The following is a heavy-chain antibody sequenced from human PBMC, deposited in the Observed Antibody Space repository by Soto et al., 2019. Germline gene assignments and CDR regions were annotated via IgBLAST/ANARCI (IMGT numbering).Heavy chain of an antibody. J-gene: IGHJ6*02. CDR1: GYSFTRYG. D-gene: IGHD3-16*01. CDR3: AREGDRPYYYYGMDV. V-gene: IGHV1-18*01. CDR2: IRGYNGKT. Sequence: QVQLVQSGNEVKKPGASVNVSCKASGYSFTRYGISWVRQAPGQGLEWMGWIRGYNGKTKYAQKLQGRVSMTTDTSTSTAYMELRSLGSDDTAVYYCAREGDRPYYYYGMDVWGQGTTVTVSS.